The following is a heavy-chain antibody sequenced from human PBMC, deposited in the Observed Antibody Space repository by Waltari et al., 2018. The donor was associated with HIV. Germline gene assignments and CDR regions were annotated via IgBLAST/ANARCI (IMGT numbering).Heavy chain of an antibody. CDR2: IYHSGST. CDR3: ARAEKTLYYAAIPGDYFDY. Sequence: QVQLQESGPGLVKPSETLSLTCTVSGYSISSGYYWGWIRQPPGKGLEWIGSIYHSGSTYYNPSLKSRVTISVDTSKNQFSLKLSSVTAADTAVYYCARAEKTLYYAAIPGDYFDYWGQGTLVTVSS. D-gene: IGHD2-2*02. CDR1: GYSISSGYY. J-gene: IGHJ4*02. V-gene: IGHV4-38-2*02.